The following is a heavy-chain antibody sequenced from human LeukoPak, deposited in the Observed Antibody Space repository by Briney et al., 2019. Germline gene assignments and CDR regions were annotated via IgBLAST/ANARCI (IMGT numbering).Heavy chain of an antibody. CDR3: ALSAANYDFWSGYYVWFDP. Sequence: ASVKVSCKASGYSFTTYGISWVRQAPGQGLEWMGWISAYNGNTNYAQKLQGRVTMTTDTSTSTAYMELRSLRADDTAVCYCALSAANYDFWSGYYVWFDPWGQGTLVTVSS. CDR2: ISAYNGNT. D-gene: IGHD3-3*01. CDR1: GYSFTTYG. V-gene: IGHV1-18*01. J-gene: IGHJ5*02.